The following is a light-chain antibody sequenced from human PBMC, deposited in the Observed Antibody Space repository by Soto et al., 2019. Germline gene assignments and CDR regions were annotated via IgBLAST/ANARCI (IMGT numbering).Light chain of an antibody. V-gene: IGLV1-44*01. CDR1: SSNIGINA. J-gene: IGLJ1*01. Sequence: VLTQPPSASGTPGQRVTISCSGGSSNIGINAVNWYQQLPGTAPKLLIYNNNQRPSGVPDRFSGSKSGTSASLAISGLQSEDEADYYCAAWDDSLNGYVFGTGTKVTVL. CDR2: NNN. CDR3: AAWDDSLNGYV.